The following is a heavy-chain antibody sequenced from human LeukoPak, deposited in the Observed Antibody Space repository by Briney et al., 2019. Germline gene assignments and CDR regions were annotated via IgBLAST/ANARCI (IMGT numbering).Heavy chain of an antibody. CDR1: GGSIRSYY. Sequence: SETLSLTCSVSGGSIRSYYWNWIRQSPGKGLEWIGYIYYSGSINYNPSFKSRVTMSVDTSKNLFSLKLHSVTAADTAMYYCARSLGITSLDYWGQGMLVTVSS. CDR3: ARSLGITSLDY. V-gene: IGHV4-59*01. CDR2: IYYSGSI. J-gene: IGHJ4*02. D-gene: IGHD1-14*01.